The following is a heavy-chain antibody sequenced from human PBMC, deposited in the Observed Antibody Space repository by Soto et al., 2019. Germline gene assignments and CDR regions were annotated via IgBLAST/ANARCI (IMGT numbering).Heavy chain of an antibody. D-gene: IGHD6-13*01. CDR3: ARDGRIGIAAAGIHEYYYYYGMDV. V-gene: IGHV3-33*01. CDR2: IWYDGSNK. CDR1: GFTFSSYG. Sequence: QVQLVESGGGVVQPGRSLRLSCAASGFTFSSYGMHWVRQAPGKGLEWVAVIWYDGSNKYSADSVKGRFTNSRDNFKNKLYLQMNSLRAEDTAVYYCARDGRIGIAAAGIHEYYYYYGMDVGGQGTTVTVSS. J-gene: IGHJ6*02.